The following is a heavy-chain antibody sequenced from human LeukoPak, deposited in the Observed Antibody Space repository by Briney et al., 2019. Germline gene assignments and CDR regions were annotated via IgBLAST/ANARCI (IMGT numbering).Heavy chain of an antibody. J-gene: IGHJ3*02. CDR2: IYHSGST. V-gene: IGHV4-30-2*01. D-gene: IGHD1-20*01. CDR3: ARSITKKMHAFDI. CDR1: GGSISSGGYS. Sequence: SETLSLTCAVSGGSISSGGYSWSWIRQPPGKGLEWIGYIYHSGSTYYNPSLKSRVTISVDRSKNQFSLKLSFVTAADTAVYYCARSITKKMHAFDIWGQGTMVTVSS.